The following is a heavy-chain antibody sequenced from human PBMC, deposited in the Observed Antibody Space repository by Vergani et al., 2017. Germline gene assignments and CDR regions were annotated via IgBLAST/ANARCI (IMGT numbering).Heavy chain of an antibody. CDR3: ARPQGTVYGTLLDY. V-gene: IGHV3-73*01. J-gene: IGHJ4*02. CDR1: GFTFSGSA. D-gene: IGHD2-8*01. Sequence: EVQLVESGGGLVQPGASLKLSCAASGFTFSGSAMHWVRQASGKGLEWVGRVRNKANRYATAYAASVKGMFTIYRDDSKSTTYLHMDNLKTEDTAVYYCARPQGTVYGTLLDYWGQGILVTVSS. CDR2: VRNKANRYAT.